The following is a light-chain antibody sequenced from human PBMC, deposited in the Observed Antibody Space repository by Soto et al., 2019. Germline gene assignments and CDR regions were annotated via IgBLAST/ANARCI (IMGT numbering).Light chain of an antibody. V-gene: IGLV2-8*01. Sequence: QSALTQPPSASGSPGQSVTISCTGTSSDVGGYKYVSWYQQHPGKAPKLMIFEVHKRPSGVPDRFSGSKSGNTASLTVSGFKVEEEVAYSSSSYGATNNWLFGGGTKLTAL. CDR2: EVH. J-gene: IGLJ2*01. CDR1: SSDVGGYKY. CDR3: SSYGATNNWL.